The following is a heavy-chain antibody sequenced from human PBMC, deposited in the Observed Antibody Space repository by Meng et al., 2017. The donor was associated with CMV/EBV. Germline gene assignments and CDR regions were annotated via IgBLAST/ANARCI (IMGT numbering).Heavy chain of an antibody. CDR2: IIPIFGTA. V-gene: IGHV1-69*05. D-gene: IGHD3-9*01. J-gene: IGHJ5*02. Sequence: SVKVSCKASGGTFGSYAISWVRQAPGQGLEWMGGIIPIFGTANYAQKFQGRVTITTDESTSTAYMELSSLRSEDTAVYYCARGPPNDILTGYYPYDPWGQGTLVTVSS. CDR3: ARGPPNDILTGYYPYDP. CDR1: GGTFGSYA.